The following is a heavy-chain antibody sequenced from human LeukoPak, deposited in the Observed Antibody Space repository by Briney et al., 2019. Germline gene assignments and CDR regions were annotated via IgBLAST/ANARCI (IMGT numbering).Heavy chain of an antibody. CDR1: GGSISSYY. CDR2: IYYSGST. D-gene: IGHD2-15*01. CDR3: ARSPCSGGSCPIDY. J-gene: IGHJ4*02. V-gene: IGHV4-59*01. Sequence: SGPLYLPCPVSGGSISSYYWSWIRQPPGKGLEWIGYIYYSGSTNYNPSLQSRVTISVDTSKNQFSLQLSSVTAADTAVYYCARSPCSGGSCPIDYWGQGTLVTVSS.